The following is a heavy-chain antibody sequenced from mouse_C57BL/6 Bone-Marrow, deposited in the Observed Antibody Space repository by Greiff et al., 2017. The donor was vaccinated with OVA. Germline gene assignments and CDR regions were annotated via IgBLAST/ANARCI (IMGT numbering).Heavy chain of an antibody. V-gene: IGHV5-12*01. Sequence: EVQVVESGGGLVQPGGSLKLSCAASGFTFSDYYMYWVRQTPEKRLEWVAYISNGGGSTYYPDTVKGRFTISRDNAKNTLYLQMSRLKSEDTAMYYCARFSDYYGSSYEYFDVWGTGTTVTVSS. D-gene: IGHD1-1*01. CDR1: GFTFSDYY. CDR3: ARFSDYYGSSYEYFDV. J-gene: IGHJ1*03. CDR2: ISNGGGST.